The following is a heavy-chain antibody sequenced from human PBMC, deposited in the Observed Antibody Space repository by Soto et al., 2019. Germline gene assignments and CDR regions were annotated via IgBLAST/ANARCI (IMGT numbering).Heavy chain of an antibody. D-gene: IGHD6-13*01. J-gene: IGHJ6*02. CDR1: GGSISSGYYY. CDR2: IYYSGNT. CDR3: ARLAPIAAADGMDV. V-gene: IGHV4-30-4*01. Sequence: SETLSLTCSVSGGSISSGYYYWSWIRQPPGKGLEWIGNIYYSGNTYYNPSLKSRLIISIDTSKNQFSLKLSSVTAADTAVYYCARLAPIAAADGMDVWGQGTTVTVSS.